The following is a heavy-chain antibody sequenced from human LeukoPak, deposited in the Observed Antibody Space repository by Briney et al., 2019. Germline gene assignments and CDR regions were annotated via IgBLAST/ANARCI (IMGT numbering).Heavy chain of an antibody. J-gene: IGHJ4*02. D-gene: IGHD1-26*01. CDR2: VHLSGAS. V-gene: IGHV4-4*02. CDR1: GGSILTPNW. CDR3: TRESGAFSPFGF. Sequence: SGTLSLTCAVSGGSILTPNWWSWVRQPPGKGLEWIGEVHLSGASNYNPSLNSRVSMSIDKSQNQLSLHLTSVTAADTAMYYCTRESGAFSPFGFWGQGTLVTVSS.